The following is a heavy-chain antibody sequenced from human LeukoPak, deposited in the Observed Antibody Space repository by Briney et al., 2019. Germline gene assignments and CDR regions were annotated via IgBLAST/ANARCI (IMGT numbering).Heavy chain of an antibody. CDR1: GASVSRNW. Sequence: SGTLSLTCTVSGASVSRNWWSWVRQPPGKGLEWIGEIHHSGGTNYNPSLKSRVTMSLDNSNNHFSLKLSSVTAADTAVYYCARVEDCSSTSCYSTYYFDYWGQGTLVTVSS. D-gene: IGHD2-2*01. V-gene: IGHV4-4*02. CDR2: IHHSGGT. CDR3: ARVEDCSSTSCYSTYYFDY. J-gene: IGHJ4*02.